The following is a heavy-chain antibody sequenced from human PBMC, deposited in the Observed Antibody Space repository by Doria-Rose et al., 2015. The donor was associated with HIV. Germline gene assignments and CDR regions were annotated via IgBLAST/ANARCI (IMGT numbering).Heavy chain of an antibody. Sequence: QVTLKESSPVLVKPTETLTLTCTVSGVSLSSPGMGVSWIRQPPGKALEWHANIFSDDERSYKTSLKSRLTISRGTSKSQVVLTMTDMDPVDTATYYCARIKSSRWYHKYYFDFWGQGTLVIVSA. CDR2: IFSDDER. V-gene: IGHV2-26*01. CDR3: ARIKSSRWYHKYYFDF. D-gene: IGHD6-13*01. CDR1: GVSLSSPGMG. J-gene: IGHJ4*02.